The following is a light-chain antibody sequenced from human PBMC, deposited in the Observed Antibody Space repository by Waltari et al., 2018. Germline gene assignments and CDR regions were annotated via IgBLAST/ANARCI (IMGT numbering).Light chain of an antibody. CDR3: MQSLQALWT. V-gene: IGKV2-28*01. CDR1: QSLLHSNGYNY. Sequence: DIVMTQSPLSLPVTPGEPASISCRSSQSLLHSNGYNYLDWYLQKPGQSPQLLIYLGSNRASGVPDRFSGSGSGTDFTLKISRVEAEDVGVYYCMQSLQALWTFGQGTKVEFK. J-gene: IGKJ1*01. CDR2: LGS.